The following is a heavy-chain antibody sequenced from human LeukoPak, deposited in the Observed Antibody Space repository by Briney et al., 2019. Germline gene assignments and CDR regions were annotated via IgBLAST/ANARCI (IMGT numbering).Heavy chain of an antibody. CDR3: ARRRLRGIAAAGTRERSTAFDI. CDR2: IYHSGST. Sequence: SGTLSLTCAVSGGSISSSNWWSWVRQPPGKGLEWIGEIYHSGSTNYNPSLKSRVTISVDTSKNQFSLKLSSVTAADTAVYYCARRRLRGIAAAGTRERSTAFDIWGQGTMVTVSS. D-gene: IGHD6-13*01. J-gene: IGHJ3*02. CDR1: GGSISSSNW. V-gene: IGHV4-4*02.